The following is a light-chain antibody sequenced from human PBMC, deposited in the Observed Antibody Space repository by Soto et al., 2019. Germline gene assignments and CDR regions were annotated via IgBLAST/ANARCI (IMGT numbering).Light chain of an antibody. J-gene: IGKJ1*01. CDR1: ESISSW. CDR2: AAS. V-gene: IGKV1-5*01. CDR3: QQYYSYSKT. Sequence: DIPMTQSPSTLSASVGDRVTITCRASESISSWLAWYQQKPGKAPRLLIYAASRVGSGVPSRFSGSGSGTEFTLTISSLQPDDLATYYCQQYYSYSKTFGQGTKVDIK.